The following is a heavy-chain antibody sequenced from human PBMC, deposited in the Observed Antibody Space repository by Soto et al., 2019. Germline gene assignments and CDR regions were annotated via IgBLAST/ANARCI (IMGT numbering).Heavy chain of an antibody. D-gene: IGHD3-22*01. CDR3: AHSQGETMYYYDSSGYYYGPGKYFQH. V-gene: IGHV2-5*02. J-gene: IGHJ1*01. Sequence: QITLKESGPTLVKPTQTLTLTCTFSGFSLSTSGVGVGWIRQPPGKALEWLALIYWDDDKRYSPSLKSRLTITKDTSKNQVVLTMTNMDPVDTATYYCAHSQGETMYYYDSSGYYYGPGKYFQHWGQGTLVTVSS. CDR1: GFSLSTSGVG. CDR2: IYWDDDK.